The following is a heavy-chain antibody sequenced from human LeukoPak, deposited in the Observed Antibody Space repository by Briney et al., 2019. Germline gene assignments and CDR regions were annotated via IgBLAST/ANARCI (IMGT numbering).Heavy chain of an antibody. CDR3: ATLTYAPAAIVDY. D-gene: IGHD2-2*01. CDR2: IYTSGST. V-gene: IGHV4-61*02. Sequence: PSETLSLTCTVSGGSISSGSYYWSWIRQPAGKALEWIGRIYTSGSTNYNPSLKSRVTISVDTSKNQFSLKLSSVTAADTAVYYCATLTYAPAAIVDYWSQGTLVTVSS. J-gene: IGHJ4*02. CDR1: GGSISSGSYY.